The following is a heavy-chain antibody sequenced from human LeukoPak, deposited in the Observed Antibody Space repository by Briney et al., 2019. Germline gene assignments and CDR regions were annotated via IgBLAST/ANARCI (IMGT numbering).Heavy chain of an antibody. CDR3: TNDFGGNPGSGY. J-gene: IGHJ4*02. CDR1: GFTFGDYA. D-gene: IGHD4/OR15-4a*01. CDR2: IRREAYGGTT. Sequence: PGRSLRLSCTASGFTFGDYAMSWFRQAPGKGLEWVGFIRREAYGGTTEYAASVEGRFTISRDDSKSIAYLQMNSLKTEDTAIYYCTNDFGGNPGSGYWGQGTLVTVSS. V-gene: IGHV3-49*03.